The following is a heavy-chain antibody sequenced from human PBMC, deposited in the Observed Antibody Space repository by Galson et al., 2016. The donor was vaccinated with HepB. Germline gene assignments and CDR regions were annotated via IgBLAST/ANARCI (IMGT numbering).Heavy chain of an antibody. Sequence: SLRLSCAASGFRFEDYNMHWVRQRPGKGLQWVSLISWNGGTTFYADSVKGRFTISRDNRENSLYLQMDSLRTEDTAWYYCAKEAESGWSEIDDWGQGTLVTVSS. D-gene: IGHD6-19*01. V-gene: IGHV3-43*01. CDR3: AKEAESGWSEIDD. CDR1: GFRFEDYN. CDR2: ISWNGGTT. J-gene: IGHJ4*02.